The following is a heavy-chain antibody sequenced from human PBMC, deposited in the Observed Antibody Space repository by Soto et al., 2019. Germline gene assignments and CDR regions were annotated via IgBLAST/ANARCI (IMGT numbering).Heavy chain of an antibody. Sequence: SETLSLTCAVSGGSISSGGYSWSWIRQPPGKGLEWIGYMYHSGSTNYNPSLKSRVTITVDTSKNQFSLKLSSVTAADTAVYYCARWVKAAGESEKEGDFDYWGQGTLVTVSS. CDR2: MYHSGST. CDR3: ARWVKAAGESEKEGDFDY. CDR1: GGSISSGGYS. J-gene: IGHJ4*02. D-gene: IGHD6-13*01. V-gene: IGHV4-30-2*01.